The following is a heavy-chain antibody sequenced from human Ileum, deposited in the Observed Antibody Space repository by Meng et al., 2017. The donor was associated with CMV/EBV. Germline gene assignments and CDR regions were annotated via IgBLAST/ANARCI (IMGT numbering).Heavy chain of an antibody. J-gene: IGHJ4*02. D-gene: IGHD1-26*01. CDR3: AKTRDTQWEPLDY. CDR2: IRYDGSNK. Sequence: GESLKISCAASGFTFSSYGMHWVRQAPGKGLEWVAFIRYDGSNKYYADSVKCRFTISRDNSKNTLYLQMNSLRAEDTAVYYCAKTRDTQWEPLDYWGQGTLVTVSS. CDR1: GFTFSSYG. V-gene: IGHV3-30*02.